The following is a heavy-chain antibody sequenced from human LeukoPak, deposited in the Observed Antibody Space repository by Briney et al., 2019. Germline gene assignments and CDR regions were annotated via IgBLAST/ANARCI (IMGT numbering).Heavy chain of an antibody. CDR1: GFTFDDYA. CDR2: VSWNSAEI. J-gene: IGHJ3*02. D-gene: IGHD2-15*01. V-gene: IGHV3-9*01. Sequence: GGSLRLSCAASGFTFDDYAMHWVRHAPGKGLEWVSGVSWNSAEIAYADSVKGRFTISRDNAKNSLYLQMNSLRPEDTAFYYCAKEIGVRLGTYDAFDIWGRGTMVIVSS. CDR3: AKEIGVRLGTYDAFDI.